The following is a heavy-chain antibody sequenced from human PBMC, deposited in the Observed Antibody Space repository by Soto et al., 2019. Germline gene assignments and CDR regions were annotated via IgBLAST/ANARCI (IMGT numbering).Heavy chain of an antibody. Sequence: PSETLSLTCSVSGISIDNNHWTWIRQTPGKGLEWIGYILYGGSSNFNPSLKSRVTMSVDTSKSQFSLSLSSVTAADTAVYYCARGAISTKIEYWGHGILVTVSS. CDR2: ILYGGSS. J-gene: IGHJ4*01. V-gene: IGHV4-59*01. D-gene: IGHD2-2*02. CDR1: GISIDNNH. CDR3: ARGAISTKIEY.